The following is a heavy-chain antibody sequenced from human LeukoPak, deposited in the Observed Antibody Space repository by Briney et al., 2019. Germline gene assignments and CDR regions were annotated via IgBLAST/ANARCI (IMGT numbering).Heavy chain of an antibody. CDR3: ARARVVPAARVGYFYL. CDR2: IYHSGST. J-gene: IGHJ2*01. D-gene: IGHD2-2*01. CDR1: GGSISSGGYS. Sequence: SQTLSLTCAVSGGSISSGGYSWSWIRQPPGKGLEWIGYIYHSGSTYYNPSLKSRVTISVDRSKNQFSLKLSSVTAADTAVYYCARARVVPAARVGYFYLWGRGTLVTVSS. V-gene: IGHV4-30-2*01.